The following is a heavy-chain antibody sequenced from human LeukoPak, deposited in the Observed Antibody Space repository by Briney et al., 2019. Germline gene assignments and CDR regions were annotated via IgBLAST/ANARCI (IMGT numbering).Heavy chain of an antibody. CDR2: IWYDGSHQ. V-gene: IGHV3-33*01. CDR1: GFTFRSYG. J-gene: IGHJ5*02. CDR3: ARDIRSVYYDQ. D-gene: IGHD3-22*01. Sequence: PGGSLRLSCAASGFTFRSYGMHWIRQAPGKGLQWVAVIWYDGSHQYYADFVKGRFTISRDNSKNTLYLEVNSLRAEDTAVYYCARDIRSVYYDQWGQGTLVTVSP.